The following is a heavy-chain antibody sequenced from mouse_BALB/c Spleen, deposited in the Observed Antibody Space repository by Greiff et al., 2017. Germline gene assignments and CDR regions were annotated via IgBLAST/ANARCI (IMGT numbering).Heavy chain of an antibody. CDR1: GFTFSDYY. CDR2: ISDGGSYT. V-gene: IGHV5-4*02. D-gene: IGHD2-4*01. CDR3: ARDRGLRRDAMDY. Sequence: EVQGVESGGGLVKPGGSLKLSCAASGFTFSDYYMYWVRQTPEKRLEWVATISDGGSYTYYPDSVKGRFTISRDNAKNNLYLQMSSLKSEDTAMYYCARDRGLRRDAMDYWGQGTSVTVSS. J-gene: IGHJ4*01.